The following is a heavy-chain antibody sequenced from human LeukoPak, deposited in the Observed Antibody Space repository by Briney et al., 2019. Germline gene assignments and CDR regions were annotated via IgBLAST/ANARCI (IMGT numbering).Heavy chain of an antibody. Sequence: GGSLRLSCAASGFTFSSYEMNWVRQAPGKGLEWVSYISRSGSTIYYAYSVKGRFPLSRDHAKNSLYLQMNSLRAEDTAVYYCASSGAPRYFDWLLRGWGQGTLVTVSS. V-gene: IGHV3-48*03. CDR1: GFTFSSYE. D-gene: IGHD3-9*01. CDR3: ASSGAPRYFDWLLRG. CDR2: ISRSGSTI. J-gene: IGHJ4*02.